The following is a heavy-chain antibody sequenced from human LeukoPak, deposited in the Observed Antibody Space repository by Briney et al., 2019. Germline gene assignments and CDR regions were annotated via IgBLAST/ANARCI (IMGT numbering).Heavy chain of an antibody. CDR2: INHSGTT. D-gene: IGHD2-15*01. CDR3: ARPLTYCSGGSCYGNWFDP. V-gene: IGHV4-34*01. J-gene: IGHJ5*02. Sequence: SETLSLTCAVYGGSFSGFYWSWIRQSPGRGLEWIGEINHSGTTDYNPSLKSRVTISVDTSKNQFSLSLSSVTAADTAVYYCARPLTYCSGGSCYGNWFDPWGQGTLVTVSS. CDR1: GGSFSGFY.